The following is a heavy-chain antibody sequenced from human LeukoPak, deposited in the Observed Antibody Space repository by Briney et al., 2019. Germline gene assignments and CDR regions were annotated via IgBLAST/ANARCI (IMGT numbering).Heavy chain of an antibody. V-gene: IGHV4-31*03. CDR3: ARDPLSTNDFDI. J-gene: IGHJ3*02. CDR1: GGSISSGGYY. CDR2: IYYSGST. Sequence: PSQTLSLTCTVSGGSISSGGYYWSWIRQHPGKGLEWIGYIYYSGSTYYNPSLKSRATISVDTSKNQFSLKLSSVTAADTAVYFCARDPLSTNDFDIWGQGTMVTVSS. D-gene: IGHD1-1*01.